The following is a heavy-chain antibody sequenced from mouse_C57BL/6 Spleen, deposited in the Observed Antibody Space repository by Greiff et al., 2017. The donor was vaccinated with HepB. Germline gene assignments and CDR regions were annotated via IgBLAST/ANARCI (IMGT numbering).Heavy chain of an antibody. V-gene: IGHV1-7*01. Sequence: QVQLQQSGAELAKPGASVKLSCKASGYTFTSYWMHWVKQRPGQGLEWIGYINPSSGYTKYNQKFKDKATLTADKSSSTAYMQLSSLTYEDSAVYYCARSIYYDYDEEAWFAYRGQGTLVTVSA. CDR3: ARSIYYDYDEEAWFAY. CDR1: GYTFTSYW. D-gene: IGHD2-4*01. J-gene: IGHJ3*01. CDR2: INPSSGYT.